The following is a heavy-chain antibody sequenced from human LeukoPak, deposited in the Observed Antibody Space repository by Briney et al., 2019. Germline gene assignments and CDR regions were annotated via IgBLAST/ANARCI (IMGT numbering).Heavy chain of an antibody. CDR3: VRERAGDGTGFDY. CDR2: INPNSGGT. Sequence: ASVKVSCKASGYTFTGYYMHWVRQAPGQGLEWMGWINPNSGGTNYAQKFQGRVTMTRDTSISTAYMELSRLRSDDTAVYYCVRERAGDGTGFDYWGQGTLVTVSS. D-gene: IGHD1-1*01. V-gene: IGHV1-2*02. CDR1: GYTFTGYY. J-gene: IGHJ4*02.